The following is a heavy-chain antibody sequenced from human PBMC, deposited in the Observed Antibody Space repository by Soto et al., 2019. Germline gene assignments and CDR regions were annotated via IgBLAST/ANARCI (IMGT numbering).Heavy chain of an antibody. J-gene: IGHJ5*02. CDR2: IFYSGRSGST. CDR3: AKTALGWLDP. D-gene: IGHD2-21*02. CDR1: GGSINSYY. Sequence: PSETLSLTCSVSGGSINSYYWSWIRQPPGKGLEWIGYIFYSGRSGSTNYNPSLKSRVNISVDTSKNTFSLKVSSVTAADTAVYYCAKTALGWLDPWGQGTLVTVS. V-gene: IGHV4-59*01.